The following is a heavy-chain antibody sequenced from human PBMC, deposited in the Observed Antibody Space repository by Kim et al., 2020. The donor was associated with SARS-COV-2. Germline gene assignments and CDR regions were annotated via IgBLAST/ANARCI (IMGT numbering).Heavy chain of an antibody. D-gene: IGHD2-2*01. CDR3: ARDGCSSTTCFDY. Sequence: YAQKLKSRVTMTTDTSTTTAYVELRSLRSDDTAVYYCARDGCSSTTCFDYWGQGALVTVSS. J-gene: IGHJ4*02. V-gene: IGHV1-18*01.